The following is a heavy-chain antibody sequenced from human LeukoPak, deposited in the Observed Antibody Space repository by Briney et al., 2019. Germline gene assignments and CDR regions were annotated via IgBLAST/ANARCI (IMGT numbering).Heavy chain of an antibody. D-gene: IGHD6-13*01. CDR3: LAAAGTIG. CDR2: VNNDGSTT. CDR1: GFTFSSYW. Sequence: GGSLRLSCAASGFTFSSYWMHWVRQAPGKGLVWVSRVNNDGSTTNYADSVKGRFTISRDNTKNTLYLQMNSLRAEDTSVYFCLAAAGTIGWGQGTLVTVSS. J-gene: IGHJ4*02. V-gene: IGHV3-74*01.